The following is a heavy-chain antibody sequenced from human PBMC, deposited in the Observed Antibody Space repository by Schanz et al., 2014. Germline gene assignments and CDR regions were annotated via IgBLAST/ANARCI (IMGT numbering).Heavy chain of an antibody. D-gene: IGHD3-9*01. V-gene: IGHV3-30*02. CDR3: ARGTGTFDS. Sequence: QVQLVESGGGVVQPGGSLRLSCAASGFTFSSYGMHWVRQAPGKGLEWVAFIRYDGSNKYYADSVKGRFTISRDNSDITMYLQMNNLRAEDTAVYYCARGTGTFDSWGQGTLVTVSS. J-gene: IGHJ4*02. CDR1: GFTFSSYG. CDR2: IRYDGSNK.